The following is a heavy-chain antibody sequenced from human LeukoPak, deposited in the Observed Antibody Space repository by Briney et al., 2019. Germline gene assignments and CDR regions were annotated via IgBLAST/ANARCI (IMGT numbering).Heavy chain of an antibody. D-gene: IGHD6-13*01. CDR3: AKALRGAAAVTLGDY. CDR2: ISGSGGST. V-gene: IGHV3-23*01. CDR1: GFTFSSYA. Sequence: GGSLRLSCAASGFTFSSYAMSWVRQAPGKGLEWVSAISGSGGSTYYADSVKGRFTISRDNSKDTLYLQMNSLRAEDTAVYYCAKALRGAAAVTLGDYWGQGTLVTVSS. J-gene: IGHJ4*02.